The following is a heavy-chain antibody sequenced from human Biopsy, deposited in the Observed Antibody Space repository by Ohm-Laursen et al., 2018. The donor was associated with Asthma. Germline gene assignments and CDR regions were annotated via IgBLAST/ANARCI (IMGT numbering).Heavy chain of an antibody. V-gene: IGHV3-7*01. CDR1: GFTFRDYW. Sequence: SLRLSCAASGFTFRDYWMSWVRQVPGKGMEWVANIKHDGSEKNHVDSLKGRFTISRDNAKNSLYLQMNSLRAEDTVVYYWARTFHFWSPYHAEHYQLWGQGTLVTVSS. J-gene: IGHJ1*01. CDR2: IKHDGSEK. D-gene: IGHD3-3*02. CDR3: ARTFHFWSPYHAEHYQL.